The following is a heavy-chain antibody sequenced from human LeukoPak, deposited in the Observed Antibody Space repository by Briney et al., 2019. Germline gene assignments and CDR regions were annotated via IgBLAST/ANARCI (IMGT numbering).Heavy chain of an antibody. Sequence: GRSLRPSCAASGFTFDDYAMHWVRQAPGKGLEWVSGISWNSGSIGYADSVKGRFTLSRDNAKNSLYLQMNSLRAEDMALYYCAKGKESAVAGYYFDYWGQGTLVTVSS. D-gene: IGHD6-19*01. CDR3: AKGKESAVAGYYFDY. CDR1: GFTFDDYA. J-gene: IGHJ4*02. V-gene: IGHV3-9*03. CDR2: ISWNSGSI.